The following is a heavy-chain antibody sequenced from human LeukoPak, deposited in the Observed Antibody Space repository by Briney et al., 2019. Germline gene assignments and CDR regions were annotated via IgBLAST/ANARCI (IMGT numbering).Heavy chain of an antibody. D-gene: IGHD3-10*01. J-gene: IGHJ6*02. CDR2: LYEDGGIT. CDR1: GYSFSRFW. V-gene: IGHV3-74*01. Sequence: TRGSLRHSCEGPGYSFSRFWMHWVRQALGEGLLWVSRLYEDGGITNYADFAKGRFTISRDNARNTLYLQMSSLRDEDTAVYYCARYQYGDYSDGMDVWGQGTTVTVS. CDR3: ARYQYGDYSDGMDV.